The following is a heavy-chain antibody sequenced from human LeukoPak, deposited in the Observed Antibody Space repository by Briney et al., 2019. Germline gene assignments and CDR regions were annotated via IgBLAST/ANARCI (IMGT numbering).Heavy chain of an antibody. CDR3: ATQAELRFLEWLYFDY. D-gene: IGHD3-3*01. Sequence: EASVKVSCKASGYTFTSYGISWVRQAPGQGLEWMGWISAYNGNTNYAQKLQGRVTMTTDTSTSTAYMELRSLRSDDTAVYYCATQAELRFLEWLYFDYWGQGTLVTVSS. CDR2: ISAYNGNT. V-gene: IGHV1-18*01. J-gene: IGHJ4*02. CDR1: GYTFTSYG.